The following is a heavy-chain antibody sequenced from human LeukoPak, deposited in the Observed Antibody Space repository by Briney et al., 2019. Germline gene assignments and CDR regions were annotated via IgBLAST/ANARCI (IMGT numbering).Heavy chain of an antibody. CDR3: ARDSYGFDC. D-gene: IGHD5-18*01. CDR2: ISYDGSNK. CDR1: GFTFSNFA. Sequence: PGGSLRLSCAASGFTFSNFAMHWVRQAPGKGLEWVAVISYDGSNKYEDSVKGRFTISRDNSKNTLYLQMNSLRAEDTAVYFCARDSYGFDCWGQGTLVTVSS. V-gene: IGHV3-30*04. J-gene: IGHJ4*02.